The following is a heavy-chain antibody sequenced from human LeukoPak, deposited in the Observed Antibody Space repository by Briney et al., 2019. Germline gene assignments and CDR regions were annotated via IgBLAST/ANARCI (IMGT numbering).Heavy chain of an antibody. J-gene: IGHJ4*02. CDR1: GFTFSSYA. D-gene: IGHD4-11*01. CDR2: ISGSGGST. V-gene: IGHV3-23*01. CDR3: ASYSNYWELEFDY. Sequence: GGSLRLSCAASGFTFSSYAMSWVRQAPGKGLEWVSAISGSGGSTYYADSVKGRFTISRDNSKNTLYLQMNSLRAEDTAVYYCASYSNYWELEFDYWGQGTLVTVSS.